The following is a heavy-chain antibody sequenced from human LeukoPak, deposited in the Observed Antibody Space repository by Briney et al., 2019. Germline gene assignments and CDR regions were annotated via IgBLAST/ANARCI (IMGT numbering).Heavy chain of an antibody. D-gene: IGHD3-22*01. CDR2: IYYSGST. CDR1: GGSISSHY. Sequence: SETLSLTCTVSGGSISSHYRSWIRQPPGKGLEWIGYIYYSGSTKFNPSLKSRVTISVDTSKNQFSLKPSSVTAADTAVYYCARGGGVTYYDSTGYLWYFDYWGQGTLVTVSS. V-gene: IGHV4-59*11. J-gene: IGHJ4*02. CDR3: ARGGGVTYYDSTGYLWYFDY.